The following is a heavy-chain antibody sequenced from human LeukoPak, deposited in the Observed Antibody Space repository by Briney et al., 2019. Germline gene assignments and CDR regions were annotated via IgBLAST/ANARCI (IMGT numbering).Heavy chain of an antibody. CDR1: GFTFRSYA. D-gene: IGHD1-26*01. Sequence: GGSLRLSCAASGFTFRSYAMGWVRQAPGKGLEWVSVIYSGGSTYYADSVKGRFTISRDNSKNTLYLQMNSLRAEDTAVYYCAREERAEERELGELNYYFDYWGQGTLVTVSS. V-gene: IGHV3-66*01. CDR3: AREERAEERELGELNYYFDY. CDR2: IYSGGST. J-gene: IGHJ4*02.